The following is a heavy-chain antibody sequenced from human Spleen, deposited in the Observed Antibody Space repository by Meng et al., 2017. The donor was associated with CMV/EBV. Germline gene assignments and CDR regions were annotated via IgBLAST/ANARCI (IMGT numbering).Heavy chain of an antibody. CDR2: ISSSSSYI. CDR1: GFTFSSYA. J-gene: IGHJ4*02. Sequence: GGSLRLSCAASGFTFSSYAMHWVRQAPGKGLEWVSSISSSSSYIYYADSVKGRFTISRDNAKNSLYLQMNSLRAEDTAVYYCARVPQSGSYYFDYWGQGTLVTVSS. CDR3: ARVPQSGSYYFDY. V-gene: IGHV3-21*01. D-gene: IGHD1-26*01.